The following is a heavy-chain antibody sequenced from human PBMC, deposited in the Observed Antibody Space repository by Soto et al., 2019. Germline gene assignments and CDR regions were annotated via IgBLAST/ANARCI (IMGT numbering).Heavy chain of an antibody. Sequence: QVQLVQSGAAVRKPGSSVKVSCKASGGTFTKYAITGVRQAPRQGLEWMGGIVPLPGTTNYAHKFRGRVTISADDSTSTAYLELSRLRSEDPAVYYCASGVGGLGGSSGWPDYAFDVWGQGTMVIVSS. V-gene: IGHV1-69*01. CDR2: IVPLPGTT. CDR1: GGTFTKYA. D-gene: IGHD6-19*01. J-gene: IGHJ3*01. CDR3: ASGVGGLGGSSGWPDYAFDV.